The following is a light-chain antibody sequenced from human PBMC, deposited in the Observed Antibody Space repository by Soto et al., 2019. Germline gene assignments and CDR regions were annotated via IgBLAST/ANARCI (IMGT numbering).Light chain of an antibody. V-gene: IGLV2-8*01. J-gene: IGLJ2*01. CDR1: SSDVGGYNY. CDR3: SSYAGSNNHVV. CDR2: VVS. Sequence: QSALTQPPSASGSPGQSVTISCTGTSSDVGGYNYVSWYQQHPGKAPKLMIYVVSKRHSGVPDLFSGSKSGNTASLTVSGIQAEDEADYFCSSYAGSNNHVVFGGGTKLTVL.